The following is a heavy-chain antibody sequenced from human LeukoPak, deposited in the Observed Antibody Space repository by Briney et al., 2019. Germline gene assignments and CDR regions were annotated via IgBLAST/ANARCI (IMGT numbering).Heavy chain of an antibody. CDR3: ARQPNYYYYMDV. V-gene: IGHV4-59*08. J-gene: IGHJ6*03. CDR2: IYSSGYT. CDR1: GGSISNYY. Sequence: SETLSLTCSVSGGSISNYYWSWIRRPPGKGLEWIGYIYSSGYTNYKPSLKSRVTLSVDTSKNQVSLKLTSVTAADKAVYYCARQPNYYYYMDVWGKGTTVTVSS.